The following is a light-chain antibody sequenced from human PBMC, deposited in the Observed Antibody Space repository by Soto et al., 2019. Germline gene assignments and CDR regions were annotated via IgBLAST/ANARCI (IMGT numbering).Light chain of an antibody. CDR3: QQYNDWPPIT. J-gene: IGKJ5*01. Sequence: EIVMTQSPATLSASPGERATLSCRASQRVSSNLGWYQQKPGQAPRLLIYGASTRATGIPARFSGSGSGTEFTLTISSLQSEDFGVYYCQQYNDWPPITFGQGTRLEIK. CDR2: GAS. V-gene: IGKV3-15*01. CDR1: QRVSSN.